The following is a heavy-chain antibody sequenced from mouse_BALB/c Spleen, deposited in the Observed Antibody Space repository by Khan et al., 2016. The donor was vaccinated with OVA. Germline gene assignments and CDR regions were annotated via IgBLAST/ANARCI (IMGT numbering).Heavy chain of an antibody. CDR1: GYTFSTYW. J-gene: IGHJ4*01. CDR2: INPGSGSP. Sequence: LQQPGSELVSPGASVKLSCKTSGYTFSTYWMHWVKQRPGQGLKWIGKINPGSGSPNYDEKFKSKATLTVDTSSTTAYMQLSSLTSEDSAVYCCTSETTAPNVIDYWGQGTSVTVSS. CDR3: TSETTAPNVIDY. V-gene: IGHV1S22*01. D-gene: IGHD2-13*01.